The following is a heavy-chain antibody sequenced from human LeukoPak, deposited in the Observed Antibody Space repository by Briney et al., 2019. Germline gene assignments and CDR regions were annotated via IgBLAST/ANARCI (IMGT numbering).Heavy chain of an antibody. J-gene: IGHJ6*02. CDR1: GITVSSNY. Sequence: PGGSLRLSCAASGITVSSNYMSWVRQAPGKGLEWVSVIYSGGSTYYADSVKGRFTISRDNSKNTLYLQMNSLRAEDTAVYYCARERGGVPAAISGQYYYYYGMDVWGQGTTVTVSS. D-gene: IGHD2-2*01. V-gene: IGHV3-53*01. CDR2: IYSGGST. CDR3: ARERGGVPAAISGQYYYYYGMDV.